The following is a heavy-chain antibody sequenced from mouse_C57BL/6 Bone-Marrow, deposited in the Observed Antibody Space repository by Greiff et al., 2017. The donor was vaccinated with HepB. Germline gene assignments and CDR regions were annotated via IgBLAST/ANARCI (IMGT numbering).Heavy chain of an antibody. V-gene: IGHV1-81*01. CDR1: GYTFTSYG. D-gene: IGHD2-4*01. CDR2: IYPRSGNT. J-gene: IGHJ2*01. Sequence: VQLQQSGAELARPGASVKLSCKASGYTFTSYGISWVKQRTGQGLEWIGEIYPRSGNTYYNEKFKGKATLTADKSSSTAYMELRSLTSEDSAVYFCAREGLRPRDYFDYWGQGTTLTVSS. CDR3: AREGLRPRDYFDY.